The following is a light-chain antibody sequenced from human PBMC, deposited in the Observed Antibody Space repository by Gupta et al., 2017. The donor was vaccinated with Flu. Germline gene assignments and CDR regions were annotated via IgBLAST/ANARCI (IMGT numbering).Light chain of an antibody. CDR1: SSDVGSYDL. CDR2: EGS. Sequence: QSALTQPASVFGSPGQSIPILCRGTSSDVGSYDLVSWYQHHPGKAPKLVIYEGSNRPSGVSERFSGSKSGNTASLTVSGLQAEDEADYFCCSYVTSNTWVFGGGTKLTVL. V-gene: IGLV2-23*01. J-gene: IGLJ3*02. CDR3: CSYVTSNTWV.